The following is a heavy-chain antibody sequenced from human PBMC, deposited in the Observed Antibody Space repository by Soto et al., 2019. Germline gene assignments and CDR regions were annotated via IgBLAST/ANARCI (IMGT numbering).Heavy chain of an antibody. J-gene: IGHJ4*02. V-gene: IGHV1-18*01. D-gene: IGHD6-19*01. CDR2: INVYSGNT. CDR1: GYTFTSHG. Sequence: QVQLVQSGAEVKKPGASVKVSCKASGYTFTSHGITWVRQAPGQGLEWMGWINVYSGNTNYAQKVQGRVTMTTDTPTSTAYMGLRTLRSDDTAVYYCARDLGAGLVDYWGQGTLVTVSS. CDR3: ARDLGAGLVDY.